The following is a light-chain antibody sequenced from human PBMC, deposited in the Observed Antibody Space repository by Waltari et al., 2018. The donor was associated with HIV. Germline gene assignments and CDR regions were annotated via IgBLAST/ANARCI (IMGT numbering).Light chain of an antibody. J-gene: IGLJ3*02. CDR2: DVN. Sequence: QSALTQPASVSGSPGQSITISCTGTSSDVGSYNLVSWYQQHPGKAPKLMIYDVNKRPSGVSNRFSGSKSGNTASLTISGLQAEDEADYYCCSYAGTLVFGGGTRLTVL. CDR1: SSDVGSYNL. CDR3: CSYAGTLV. V-gene: IGLV2-23*02.